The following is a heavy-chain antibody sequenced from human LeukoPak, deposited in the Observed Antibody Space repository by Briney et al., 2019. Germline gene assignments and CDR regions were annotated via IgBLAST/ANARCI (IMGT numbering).Heavy chain of an antibody. D-gene: IGHD3-10*01. V-gene: IGHV3-23*01. CDR1: GFTFAIHA. J-gene: IGHJ5*02. CDR3: VGVRWFGGSNWFDP. CDR2: ISGDGAST. Sequence: GGSLRLSCAASGFTFAIHAMTWVRQAPGKGLEWVSGISGDGASTHYAESVKGQFTISRDNSKNTLHLQMSSLRAEDTAVYYCVGVRWFGGSNWFDPWGRGTRVTVSS.